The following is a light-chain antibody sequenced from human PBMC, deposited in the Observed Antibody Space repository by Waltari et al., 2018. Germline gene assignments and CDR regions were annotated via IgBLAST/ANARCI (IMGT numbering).Light chain of an antibody. CDR3: QQYGTSPPT. CDR2: GAS. J-gene: IGKJ2*01. V-gene: IGKV3-20*01. CDR1: QSLSSDY. Sequence: EIVLTQSPGTLSLSPGERVTLSCKASQSLSSDYLAWYKQKPGQAPRLLIYGASTRDTGIPDRFSGSGSGTDFTLTISRLEPEDFAVYCCQQYGTSPPTFGQGTKLEIK.